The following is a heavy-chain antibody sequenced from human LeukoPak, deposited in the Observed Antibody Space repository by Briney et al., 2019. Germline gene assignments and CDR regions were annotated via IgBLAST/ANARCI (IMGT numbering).Heavy chain of an antibody. V-gene: IGHV3-30*14. J-gene: IGHJ3*02. CDR2: ISYDGSNK. CDR3: ARDVGHAFDI. CDR1: GFTFSSYA. D-gene: IGHD3-10*01. Sequence: PGGSLRLSCAASGFTFSSYAMHWVRQAPGKGLEWVAVISYDGSNKYYADSVKGRFTISRDNSKNTLYLQMNSLRAEDTAVYYCARDVGHAFDIWGQGTMVTVSS.